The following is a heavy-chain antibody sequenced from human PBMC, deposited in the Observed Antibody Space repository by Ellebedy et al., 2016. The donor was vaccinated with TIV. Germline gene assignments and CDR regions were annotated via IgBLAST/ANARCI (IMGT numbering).Heavy chain of an antibody. CDR2: ITGSSSAI. D-gene: IGHD3-10*01. Sequence: GGSLRLXXAASGFTFTTSSMIWVRQAPGKGLEWVSYITGSSSAIYYADSVKGRFRISRDNAKNSLYLQMSSLRAEDTAVYYCARDRGVASCDHWGQGTLVTVSS. V-gene: IGHV3-48*04. J-gene: IGHJ4*02. CDR1: GFTFTTSS. CDR3: ARDRGVASCDH.